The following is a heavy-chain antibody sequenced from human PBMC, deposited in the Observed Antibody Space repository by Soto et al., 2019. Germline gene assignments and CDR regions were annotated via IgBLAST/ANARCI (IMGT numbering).Heavy chain of an antibody. D-gene: IGHD2-21*02. V-gene: IGHV5-51*01. CDR2: IYPGDSDT. CDR3: ATLRPYCGGDCRLDY. CDR1: GYSFTSYW. Sequence: GESLKISCKGSGYSFTSYWIGWVRQMPGKGLERMGIIYPGDSDTRYSPSFQGQVTISADESISTAYLQWSGLKASDTAMYYCATLRPYCGGDCRLDYWGQGTLVTVSS. J-gene: IGHJ4*02.